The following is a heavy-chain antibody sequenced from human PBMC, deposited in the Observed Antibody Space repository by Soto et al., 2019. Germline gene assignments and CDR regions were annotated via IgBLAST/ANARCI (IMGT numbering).Heavy chain of an antibody. CDR1: GYRFTSYW. CDR3: LSPLHSSGWYDY. D-gene: IGHD3-22*01. CDR2: IYPGDSDT. V-gene: IGHV5-51*01. J-gene: IGHJ5*01. Sequence: PGASLKISYQWSGYRFTSYWIGWVLQTPGQDMEWMGMIYPGDSDTRYSPSFQGQVTISADKSISAAFLQWSSLKASDTAMYYCLSPLHSSGWYDYCGKVTMVTV.